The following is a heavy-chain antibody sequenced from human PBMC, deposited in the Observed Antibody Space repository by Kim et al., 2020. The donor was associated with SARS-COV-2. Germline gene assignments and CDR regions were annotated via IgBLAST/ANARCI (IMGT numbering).Heavy chain of an antibody. D-gene: IGHD6-19*01. CDR2: INHSGST. J-gene: IGHJ6*03. CDR3: ARGNRGWYSLMNYYYYMDV. V-gene: IGHV4-34*01. CDR1: GGSFSGYY. Sequence: SETLSLTCAVYGGSFSGYYWSWIRQPPGKGLEWIGEINHSGSTNYNPSLKSRVTISVDTSKNQFSLKLSSVTAADTAVYYCARGNRGWYSLMNYYYYMDVWGKGTTVTVSS.